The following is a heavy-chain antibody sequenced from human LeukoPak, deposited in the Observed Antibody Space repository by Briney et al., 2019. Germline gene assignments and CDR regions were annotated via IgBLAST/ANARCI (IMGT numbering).Heavy chain of an antibody. CDR2: INPNSGGT. D-gene: IGHD3-22*01. V-gene: IGHV1-2*06. CDR1: GYTFTGYY. J-gene: IGHJ3*02. CDR3: ARGLFYYDSSGPGDI. Sequence: ASVKVSCKASGYTFTGYYMHWVRQAPGQGLEWMGRINPNSGGTNYAQKFQGRVTMTRDTSISTAYMELSRLRSDDTAVYYCARGLFYYDSSGPGDIWGQGTMVTVSS.